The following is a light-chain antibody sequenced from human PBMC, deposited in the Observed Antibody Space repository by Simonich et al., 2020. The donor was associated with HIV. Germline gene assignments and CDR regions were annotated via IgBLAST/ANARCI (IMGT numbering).Light chain of an antibody. J-gene: IGKJ2*01. CDR1: RTILYSPNNKNY. Sequence: DIVMTQSPDSLAVSLGERATINCKSSRTILYSPNNKNYVAWYQQKPGQPPKLLIYWASTRESGGPDRFSGSGSGPDFTLTISTLQAEDVAVYYCQQYYDTPYTFGQGTKLEI. CDR3: QQYYDTPYT. V-gene: IGKV4-1*01. CDR2: WAS.